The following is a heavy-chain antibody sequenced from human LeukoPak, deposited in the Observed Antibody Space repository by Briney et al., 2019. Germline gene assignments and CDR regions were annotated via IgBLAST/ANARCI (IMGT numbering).Heavy chain of an antibody. J-gene: IGHJ4*02. CDR2: ISSSGSTI. Sequence: GGSLRLFCAASGFTFSSYEMNWVRQAPGKGLEWVSYISSSGSTIYYADSVKGRFTISRDNAKNSLYLQMNSLRAEDTAVYYCARAPASLKVNYFDYWGQGTLVTVSS. D-gene: IGHD6-6*01. V-gene: IGHV3-48*03. CDR1: GFTFSSYE. CDR3: ARAPASLKVNYFDY.